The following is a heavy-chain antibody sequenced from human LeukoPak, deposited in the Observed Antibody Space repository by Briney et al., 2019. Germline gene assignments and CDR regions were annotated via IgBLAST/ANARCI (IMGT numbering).Heavy chain of an antibody. Sequence: ASVKVSCKVSGYTLTELSMHWVRQAPGKGLEWMGGFDPEDGETIYAQKFQGRVTMTEDTSTDTAYMELSSLRSEDTAVYYCATYQSHVAAYYYGMDVWGQGTTVTVSS. CDR2: FDPEDGET. D-gene: IGHD6-19*01. V-gene: IGHV1-24*01. J-gene: IGHJ6*02. CDR3: ATYQSHVAAYYYGMDV. CDR1: GYTLTELS.